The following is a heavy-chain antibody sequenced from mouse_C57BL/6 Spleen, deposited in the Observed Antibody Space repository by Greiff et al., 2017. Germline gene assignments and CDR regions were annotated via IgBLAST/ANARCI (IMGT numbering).Heavy chain of an antibody. J-gene: IGHJ4*01. CDR2: IDPSDSYT. D-gene: IGHD2-5*01. CDR1: GYTFTSYW. V-gene: IGHV1-69*01. CDR3: ARGDYSNPYGAMDY. Sequence: QVQLQQPGAELVMPGASVKLSCKASGYTFTSYWMHWVKQRPGQGLEWIGEIDPSDSYTNYNQKVKGKSTLTVDKSSSTAYMQLSSLTSEDSAVYYGARGDYSNPYGAMDYWGQGTSVTVSS.